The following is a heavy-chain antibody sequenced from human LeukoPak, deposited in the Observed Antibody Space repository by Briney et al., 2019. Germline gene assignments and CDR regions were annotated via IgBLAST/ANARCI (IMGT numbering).Heavy chain of an antibody. J-gene: IGHJ3*02. CDR3: ASLKNYYDSSGYLVTDAFDI. CDR1: GGSISYYY. Sequence: SETLSLTCTVSGGSISYYYWSWIRQPPGKGLEWIGYIYYSGSTNYNPSLKSRVIISVDTSKNQFSLKLSSVTAADTAVYYCASLKNYYDSSGYLVTDAFDIWGQGTMVTVSS. D-gene: IGHD3-22*01. CDR2: IYYSGST. V-gene: IGHV4-59*01.